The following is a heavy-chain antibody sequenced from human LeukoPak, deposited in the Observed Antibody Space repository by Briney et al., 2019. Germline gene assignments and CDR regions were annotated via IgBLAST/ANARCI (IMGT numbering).Heavy chain of an antibody. V-gene: IGHV3-30-3*01. D-gene: IGHD4-17*01. CDR2: ISYDGSNK. Sequence: GGSLRLSCAASGFTFSSYAMHWVRQAPGKGLEWVAVISYDGSNKYYADSVKGRFTISRDNSKNTLYLQMNGLRAEDTAVYYCARESYGDLPYFDYWGQGTLVTVSS. CDR1: GFTFSSYA. CDR3: ARESYGDLPYFDY. J-gene: IGHJ4*02.